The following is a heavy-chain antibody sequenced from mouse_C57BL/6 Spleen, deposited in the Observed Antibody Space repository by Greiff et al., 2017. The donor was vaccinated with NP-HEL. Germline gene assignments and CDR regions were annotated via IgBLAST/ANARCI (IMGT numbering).Heavy chain of an antibody. V-gene: IGHV3-6*01. J-gene: IGHJ1*03. CDR2: ISYDGSN. CDR3: ARERGVWYFDV. Sequence: DVQLVESGPGLVKPSQSLSLTCSVTGYSITSGYYWNWIRQFPGNKLEWMGYISYDGSNNYNPSLKNRIPITRDTSKNQFFLKLNSVTTEDTATYYCARERGVWYFDVWGTGTTVTVSS. CDR1: GYSITSGYY.